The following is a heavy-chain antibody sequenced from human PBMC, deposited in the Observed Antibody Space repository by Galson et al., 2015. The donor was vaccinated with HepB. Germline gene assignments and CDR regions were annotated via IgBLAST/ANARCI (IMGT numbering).Heavy chain of an antibody. CDR3: ARDALPHSSSPRTYYGMDV. CDR1: GFTFSSYW. J-gene: IGHJ6*02. CDR2: IKQDGSEK. V-gene: IGHV3-7*03. Sequence: SLRLSCAASGFTFSSYWMSWVRQAPGKGLEWVANIKQDGSEKYYVDSVKGRFTISRDNAKNSLYLQMNSLRAEDTAVYYCARDALPHSSSPRTYYGMDVWGQGTTVTASS. D-gene: IGHD6-6*01.